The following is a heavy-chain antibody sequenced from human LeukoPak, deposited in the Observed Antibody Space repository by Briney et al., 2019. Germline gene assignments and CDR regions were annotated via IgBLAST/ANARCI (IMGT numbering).Heavy chain of an antibody. CDR3: ATAITIFGVDPPDV. D-gene: IGHD3-3*01. Sequence: GGSLRLSYAASGFTFNTYDMHWVRQAPGKGLEWVVFIRYDGSNKYYADSVKGRFTISRDNSKNTLYLQMNSLRAEDTAVYYCATAITIFGVDPPDVWGKGTTVTVSS. V-gene: IGHV3-30*02. J-gene: IGHJ6*04. CDR1: GFTFNTYD. CDR2: IRYDGSNK.